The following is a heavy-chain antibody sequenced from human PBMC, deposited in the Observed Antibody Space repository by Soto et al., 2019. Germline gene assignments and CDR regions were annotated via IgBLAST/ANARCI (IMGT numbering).Heavy chain of an antibody. CDR1: GYSFTSYW. CDR2: IDPSDSYT. D-gene: IGHD6-13*01. CDR3: ARAGAYSSSSDWFDP. Sequence: EFVKISFKGSGYSFTSYWISWVRQIPGKGLEWMGRIDPSDSYTNYSPSFQGHVTISADKSISTAYLQWSSLKASDTAMYYCARAGAYSSSSDWFDPWGQGTLVTVSS. J-gene: IGHJ5*02. V-gene: IGHV5-10-1*01.